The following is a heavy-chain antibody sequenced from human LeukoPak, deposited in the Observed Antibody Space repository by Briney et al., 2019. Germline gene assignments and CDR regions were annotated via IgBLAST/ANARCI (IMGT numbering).Heavy chain of an antibody. CDR3: ARGDYYDSSGYFPFFDY. J-gene: IGHJ4*02. V-gene: IGHV1-69*13. Sequence: GASVKVSCKASGGTFSSYAISWVRQAPGQGLEWMGGIIPIFGTANYAQKFQGRVTITADESTSTAYMELSSLRSEDTAVYYCARGDYYDSSGYFPFFDYWGQGTLVTVSS. D-gene: IGHD3-22*01. CDR2: IIPIFGTA. CDR1: GGTFSSYA.